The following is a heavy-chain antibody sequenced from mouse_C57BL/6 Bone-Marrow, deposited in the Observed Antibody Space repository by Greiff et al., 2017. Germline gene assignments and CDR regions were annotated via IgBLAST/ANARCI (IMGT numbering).Heavy chain of an antibody. Sequence: QVQLQQSGPELVKPGASVKISCKASGYAFSSSWLNWVKQRPGRGLEGIGRFYPGDGDTNYNGKFKGKATLTADKSSSTAYMQLSSLTSEDSAVYFCARYWFAYWGQGTLVTVSA. CDR1: GYAFSSSW. V-gene: IGHV1-82*01. J-gene: IGHJ3*01. CDR3: ARYWFAY. CDR2: FYPGDGDT.